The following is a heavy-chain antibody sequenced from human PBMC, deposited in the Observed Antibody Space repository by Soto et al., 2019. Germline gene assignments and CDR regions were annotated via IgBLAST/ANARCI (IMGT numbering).Heavy chain of an antibody. J-gene: IGHJ4*02. Sequence: QVQLVQSGAEVKKPGASVKVSCKASGYTFTGYYMHWVRQAPGQGLEWMGWINPNSGGTNYAQKFQGWVTMPRDTSISTAYMELSRLRSDDTAVYYCARAPSSSWPPHFDYWGQGTLVTVSS. CDR2: INPNSGGT. CDR1: GYTFTGYY. V-gene: IGHV1-2*04. CDR3: ARAPSSSWPPHFDY. D-gene: IGHD6-13*01.